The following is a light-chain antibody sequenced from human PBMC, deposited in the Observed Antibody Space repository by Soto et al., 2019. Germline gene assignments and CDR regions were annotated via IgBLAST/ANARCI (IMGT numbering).Light chain of an antibody. Sequence: QSALTQPASVSGSPGQSVTISCTGTSGDVGVYNYVYWYQQHPGKAPKLMIYDVNNRPSGVSNRFSGSKSGNTASLTISGLQAEDEADYYCRSYTTSSTWVFGGGTKVTVL. V-gene: IGLV2-14*01. CDR2: DVN. CDR3: RSYTTSSTWV. J-gene: IGLJ3*02. CDR1: SGDVGVYNY.